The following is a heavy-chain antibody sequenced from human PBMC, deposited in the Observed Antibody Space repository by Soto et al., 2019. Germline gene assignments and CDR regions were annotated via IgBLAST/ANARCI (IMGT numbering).Heavy chain of an antibody. CDR1: GFTFDTHW. D-gene: IGHD2-21*01. Sequence: GVLRLSCAASGFTFDTHWMNWVRQAPGKGPEWLSGINSDGTISSYADSVKGRFTISRDNARNTLSLQMNSLRADDTAVYYCARLSGDHSAFFSYGMDAWGQGTTVTVSS. V-gene: IGHV3-74*01. J-gene: IGHJ6*02. CDR3: ARLSGDHSAFFSYGMDA. CDR2: INSDGTIS.